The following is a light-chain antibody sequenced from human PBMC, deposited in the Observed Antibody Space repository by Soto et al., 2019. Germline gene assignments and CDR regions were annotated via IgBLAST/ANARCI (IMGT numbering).Light chain of an antibody. J-gene: IGKJ1*01. Sequence: EIVLTQSPGTLSLSPGDRATLSCRASQSVGSNYLAWYQQKPGQAPRLLIYAASSRAPGIPARFSGSGSGTDFTFAISRLEAEDVAEYYCQQYGGSPWTFGQGNKVESK. CDR1: QSVGSNY. V-gene: IGKV3-20*01. CDR3: QQYGGSPWT. CDR2: AAS.